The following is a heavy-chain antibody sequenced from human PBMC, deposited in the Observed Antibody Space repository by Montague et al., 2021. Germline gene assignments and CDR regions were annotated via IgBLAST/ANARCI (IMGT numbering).Heavy chain of an antibody. CDR3: ARVCCSWYVGWFDP. Sequence: SETLSLTCTVSGASITSNIYYWGWIRQSPGKGLEWIGSIYYSGNSFYQPSLKSRITMAVDTSKNQFSLKLSSVTAAGTAIYYCARVCCSWYVGWFDPWGRGTLVTVSS. J-gene: IGHJ5*02. CDR2: IYYSGNS. V-gene: IGHV4-39*07. CDR1: GASITSNIYY. D-gene: IGHD6-13*01.